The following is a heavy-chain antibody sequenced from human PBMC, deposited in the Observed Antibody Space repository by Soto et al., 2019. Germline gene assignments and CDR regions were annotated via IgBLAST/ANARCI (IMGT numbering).Heavy chain of an antibody. CDR2: TGLNGRTT. V-gene: IGHV3-23*01. CDR1: GSTFSMSA. Sequence: VGSLRLSCAASGSTFSMSAMTWVRQAPGKGLEWVSTTGLNGRTTYYADSVKGRFTVSRDNSKNTLDLHMSSLRAEDTAVYYCATVHSTSRSFDYWGQGTLVTVSS. CDR3: ATVHSTSRSFDY. J-gene: IGHJ4*02. D-gene: IGHD6-6*01.